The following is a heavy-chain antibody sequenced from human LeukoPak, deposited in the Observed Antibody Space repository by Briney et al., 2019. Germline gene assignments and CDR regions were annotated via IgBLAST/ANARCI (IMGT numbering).Heavy chain of an antibody. V-gene: IGHV1-69*05. D-gene: IGHD3-22*01. CDR3: ARRRLDYYDSSGYFPEGPIFDY. J-gene: IGHJ4*02. Sequence: SVKVSCKASGGTFSSYAISWVRQAPGQGLEWMGGIIPIFGTANYAQKFQGRVTITTDESTSTAYMELSSLRSEDTAVYYCARRRLDYYDSSGYFPEGPIFDYWGQGTLVTVSS. CDR1: GGTFSSYA. CDR2: IIPIFGTA.